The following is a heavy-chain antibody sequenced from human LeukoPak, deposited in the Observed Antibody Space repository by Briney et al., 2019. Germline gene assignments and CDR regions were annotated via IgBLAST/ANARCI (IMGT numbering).Heavy chain of an antibody. Sequence: GGSLRLSCAASGFTFSSYAMHWVRQAPGKGLEWVSSIISSSTYIYYADSVRGRFTISRDNAKNSLYLQMNSLRAEDTAVYCCARTLYSGNYYAYWGQGTLVTVSS. CDR3: ARTLYSGNYYAY. CDR2: IISSSTYI. V-gene: IGHV3-21*01. J-gene: IGHJ4*02. D-gene: IGHD1-26*01. CDR1: GFTFSSYA.